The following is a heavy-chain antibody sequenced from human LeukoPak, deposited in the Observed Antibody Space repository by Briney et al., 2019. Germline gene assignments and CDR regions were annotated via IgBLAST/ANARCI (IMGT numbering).Heavy chain of an antibody. CDR1: GFTFSNHA. J-gene: IGHJ4*02. Sequence: GASLTLSCAASGFTFSNHAMSWVRQAPGKGLQWVAVISGGGRTTEYADFVKGRFTISRDKSKNTLSLQMNSRTVEDTAIYFCAKNVVVKRYIDFWGQGTLVTVSS. CDR2: ISGGGRTT. D-gene: IGHD2-15*01. CDR3: AKNVVVKRYIDF. V-gene: IGHV3-23*01.